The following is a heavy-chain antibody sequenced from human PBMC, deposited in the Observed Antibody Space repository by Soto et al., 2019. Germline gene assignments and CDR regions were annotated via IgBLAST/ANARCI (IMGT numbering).Heavy chain of an antibody. CDR3: ARGRCSATYCYSNFDS. J-gene: IGHJ4*02. D-gene: IGHD2-15*01. CDR2: INHSGST. Sequence: QVQLQQWGAGLLKPSETLSLTCAVYGGSFSGYYWSWIRQPPGKGLEWIGEINHSGSTNYNPSLKSRVTMSADTSKGQFSLKLSAVTAADTAVDYCARGRCSATYCYSNFDSWGQGTLVTVSS. CDR1: GGSFSGYY. V-gene: IGHV4-34*01.